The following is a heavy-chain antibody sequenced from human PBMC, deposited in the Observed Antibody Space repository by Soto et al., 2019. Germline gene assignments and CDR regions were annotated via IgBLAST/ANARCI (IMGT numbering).Heavy chain of an antibody. J-gene: IGHJ3*02. CDR2: ISGSGVTT. D-gene: IGHD3-9*01. Sequence: GGSLRLSCAASGFTFSSYAMSWFRQAPGKGLEWVLGISGSGVTTYYADSVKGRFTISRDNSKNTLYLQMNSLRAEDTAVYYCAKQIGNFDTIDAFDIWGQGTTVTVSS. CDR3: AKQIGNFDTIDAFDI. V-gene: IGHV3-23*01. CDR1: GFTFSSYA.